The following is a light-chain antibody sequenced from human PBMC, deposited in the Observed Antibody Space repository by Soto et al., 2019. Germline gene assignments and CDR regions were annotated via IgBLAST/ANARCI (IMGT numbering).Light chain of an antibody. Sequence: QSALTQPASVSGSPGQSITISCTGTSSDVGGYNYVSWYQQHPGKAPQLMIYEVSNRPSGVSNRFSGSKSGNTASLTISGRQAEDEDDYYCSSYTSSSTVVFGGGTKLTVL. CDR3: SSYTSSSTVV. J-gene: IGLJ2*01. V-gene: IGLV2-14*01. CDR1: SSDVGGYNY. CDR2: EVS.